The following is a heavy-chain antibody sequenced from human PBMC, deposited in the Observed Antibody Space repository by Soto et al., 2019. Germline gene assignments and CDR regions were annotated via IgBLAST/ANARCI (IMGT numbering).Heavy chain of an antibody. CDR1: GFSLSNAGMG. D-gene: IGHD3-22*01. J-gene: IGHJ5*02. V-gene: IGHV2-26*01. CDR2: IFSNDER. Sequence: QVTLKESGPVLVKPTETLTLTCTVSGFSLSNAGMGVSWIRQPPGKALEWLAHIFSNDERRFSTSLKNRLSISKDTSNSQVVLIMTNTDPVDTATFYCAQTEDGGRSGTPAGWFDAWGQGTLVTVSS. CDR3: AQTEDGGRSGTPAGWFDA.